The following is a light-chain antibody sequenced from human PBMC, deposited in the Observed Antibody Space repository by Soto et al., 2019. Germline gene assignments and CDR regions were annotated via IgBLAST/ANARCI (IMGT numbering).Light chain of an antibody. CDR1: QSVSSSY. CDR3: QQYGSSPKT. V-gene: IGKV3-20*01. Sequence: ELVLTQSPGTLSLSPGERATLSCRASQSVSSSYLACYQQKPGQAPRLLIYGASSRATGIPDRFSGSGSGTDFTLTISRLEPEDFAVYYCQQYGSSPKTVGKGTNVEIK. CDR2: GAS. J-gene: IGKJ1*01.